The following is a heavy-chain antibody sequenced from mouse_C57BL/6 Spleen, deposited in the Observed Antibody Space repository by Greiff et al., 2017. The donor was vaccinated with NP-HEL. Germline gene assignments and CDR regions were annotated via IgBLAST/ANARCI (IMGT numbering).Heavy chain of an antibody. CDR3: AREWRDYAMDY. CDR2: ISYDGSN. J-gene: IGHJ4*01. V-gene: IGHV3-6*01. Sequence: EVQLVESGPGLVKPSQSLSLTCSVTGYSITSGYYWNWIRQFPGNKLEWMGYISYDGSNNYNPSLKNRISITRDTSKNQFFLKLNSVTTEDTATYYCAREWRDYAMDYWGQGTSVTVSS. CDR1: GYSITSGYY.